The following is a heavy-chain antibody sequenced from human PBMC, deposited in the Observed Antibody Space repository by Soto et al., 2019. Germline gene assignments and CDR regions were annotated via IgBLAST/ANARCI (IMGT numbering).Heavy chain of an antibody. CDR3: ARGPYDSSGLIDY. CDR1: GGSISRGGYS. J-gene: IGHJ4*02. CDR2: IYHRGST. D-gene: IGHD3-22*01. V-gene: IGHV4-30-2*01. Sequence: QLQLQESGSGLVKPSQTLSLTCSVSGGSISRGGYSWSWIRQPPVKGLEWIGYIYHRGSTYYNPSLKSRVTISLDRSKNQFSLKLSSVTAADTDVDYCARGPYDSSGLIDYWGQGTLVTVS.